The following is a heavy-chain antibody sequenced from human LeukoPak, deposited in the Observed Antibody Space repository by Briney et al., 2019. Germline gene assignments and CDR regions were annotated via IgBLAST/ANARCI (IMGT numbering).Heavy chain of an antibody. J-gene: IGHJ4*02. CDR2: IYTSGST. D-gene: IGHD2-2*01. CDR3: ATGYCSSTSCYEGGY. Sequence: PSETLSLTCTVSGGSISSYYWSWIRQPAGKGLEWIGRIYTSGSTNYNPSLKSRVTMSVDTSKNQFSLKLSSVTAADTAVYYCATGYCSSTSCYEGGYWGQGTLVTVSS. CDR1: GGSISSYY. V-gene: IGHV4-4*07.